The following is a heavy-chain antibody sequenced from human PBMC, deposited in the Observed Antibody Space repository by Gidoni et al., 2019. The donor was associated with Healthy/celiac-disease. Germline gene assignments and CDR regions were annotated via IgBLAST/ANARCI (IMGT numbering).Heavy chain of an antibody. V-gene: IGHV4-39*01. D-gene: IGHD1-7*01. J-gene: IGHJ4*02. CDR1: GGSISSSSYY. Sequence: QLQLQESGPGLVQPSETLSLTCTVSGGSISSSSYYWGWIRQPPGKGLEWIGSIYYSGSTYYNPSLKSRVTISVDTSKNQFSLKLSSVTAADTAVYYCATPRTGTTPVPFDYWGQGTLVTVSS. CDR2: IYYSGST. CDR3: ATPRTGTTPVPFDY.